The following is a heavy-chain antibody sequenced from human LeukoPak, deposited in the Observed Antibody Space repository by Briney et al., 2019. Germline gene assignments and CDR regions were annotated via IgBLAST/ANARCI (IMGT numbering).Heavy chain of an antibody. Sequence: PGGSLRLSCAASGFTFSSYEMNWVRQAPGKGLEWVSYISSSGSTIYYADSVKGRFTISRDSAKNSLYLQMNSLRAEDTAVYYCARVLCDIVDCLYGMDVWGQGTTVTVSS. CDR1: GFTFSSYE. CDR3: ARVLCDIVDCLYGMDV. CDR2: ISSSGSTI. D-gene: IGHD2-15*01. V-gene: IGHV3-48*03. J-gene: IGHJ6*02.